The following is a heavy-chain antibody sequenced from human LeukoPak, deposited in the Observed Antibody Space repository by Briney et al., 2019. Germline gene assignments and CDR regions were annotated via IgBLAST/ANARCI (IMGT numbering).Heavy chain of an antibody. CDR2: IIPIFGTA. J-gene: IGHJ6*03. Sequence: ASVKVSCKASGGTFSSYAISWVRQAPGQGLEWMGGIIPIFGTANYAQKFQGRVTITADESTSTAYMELSSLRSEDTAVYYCARSCSSGWHPKGLYYYYYMDVWGKGTTVTVSS. CDR3: ARSCSSGWHPKGLYYYYYMDV. D-gene: IGHD6-19*01. CDR1: GGTFSSYA. V-gene: IGHV1-69*13.